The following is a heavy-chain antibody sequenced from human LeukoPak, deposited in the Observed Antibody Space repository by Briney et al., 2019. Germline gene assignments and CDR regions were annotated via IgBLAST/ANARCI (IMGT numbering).Heavy chain of an antibody. D-gene: IGHD4-17*01. CDR1: GYSISRDYY. CDR3: ARYGALHDAFDI. V-gene: IGHV4-38-2*02. Sequence: SETLSLTCTVSGYSISRDYYWGWIRQPPGKGLEWIGSIYHSRRTYYNPSLNSRITISVDTSKNQFSLRLSSVTAADTAMYYCARYGALHDAFDIWGQGTMVTVSS. CDR2: IYHSRRT. J-gene: IGHJ3*02.